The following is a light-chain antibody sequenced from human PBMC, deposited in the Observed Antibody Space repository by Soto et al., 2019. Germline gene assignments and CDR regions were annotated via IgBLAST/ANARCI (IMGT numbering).Light chain of an antibody. CDR2: EVS. CDR3: RSGTSSRAL. V-gene: IGLV2-14*01. Sequence: QSVLTQPASGSGSPEQSITISCTGTSSDVGSYNYVSWYQQHPGKAPKLMIYEVSDRPSGISSRFSGSKSGNTASLTISGLQTEDEADYHCRSGTSSRALFGTGTKVTVL. CDR1: SSDVGSYNY. J-gene: IGLJ1*01.